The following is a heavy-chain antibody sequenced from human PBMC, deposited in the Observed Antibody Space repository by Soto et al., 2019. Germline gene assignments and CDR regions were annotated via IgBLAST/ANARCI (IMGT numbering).Heavy chain of an antibody. CDR3: ARPDLVAAIGAALDY. V-gene: IGHV3-33*01. D-gene: IGHD5-12*01. CDR1: GFTFSNYG. J-gene: IGHJ4*02. Sequence: QVQLVESGGGVVQPGRSLRLSCEASGFTFSNYGMHWVRQAPGKGLEWVAVIWNDGSSRYYADSVKGRFNVSRDNSKNTLFLQMNNVRDEDTAVYYCARPDLVAAIGAALDYWGQGTLVTVSS. CDR2: IWNDGSSR.